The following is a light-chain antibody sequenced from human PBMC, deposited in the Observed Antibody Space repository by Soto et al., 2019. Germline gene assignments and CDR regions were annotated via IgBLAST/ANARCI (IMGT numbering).Light chain of an antibody. CDR2: DAS. V-gene: IGKV1-5*01. CDR1: QSIGTS. Sequence: DIQMTQSTSSLSAFAGDRVTITGRAFQSIGTSLNWYQQKVGKAPKLLVYDASTLQSGVASRFSGSGSGTEFTLIISGLQPDDSATYYCQQYTNTNNPWMFGQGTKVDIK. CDR3: QQYTNTNNPWM. J-gene: IGKJ1*01.